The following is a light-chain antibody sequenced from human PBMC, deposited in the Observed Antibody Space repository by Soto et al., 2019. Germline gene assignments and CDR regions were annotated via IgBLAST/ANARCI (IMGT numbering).Light chain of an antibody. V-gene: IGLV1-51*01. Sequence: QSVLTQPPSVSAAPGQKVTISCSGSSSNIGGNSVSWYQQLPETAPKLLIYDDDKRPSGIPDRFSGSKSGTSATLGITGFRTGDEADYYCGSWDSSLSAYVFGTGTKVTVL. CDR1: SSNIGGNS. J-gene: IGLJ1*01. CDR3: GSWDSSLSAYV. CDR2: DDD.